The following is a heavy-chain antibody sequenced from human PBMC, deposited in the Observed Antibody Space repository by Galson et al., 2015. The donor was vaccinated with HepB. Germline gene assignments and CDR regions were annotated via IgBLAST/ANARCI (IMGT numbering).Heavy chain of an antibody. CDR2: ISAHSGNT. CDR3: ARDLLRAGLRADGLNI. CDR1: GYTFATYG. Sequence: SVKVSCKASGYTFATYGISWVRQAPGQGLEWMGWISAHSGNTNYAQKLQGRVTMTTDTSTSTAYMELRSLRSDDTAVYYCARDLLRAGLRADGLNIWGQGTMVTVSS. D-gene: IGHD4-17*01. V-gene: IGHV1-18*01. J-gene: IGHJ3*02.